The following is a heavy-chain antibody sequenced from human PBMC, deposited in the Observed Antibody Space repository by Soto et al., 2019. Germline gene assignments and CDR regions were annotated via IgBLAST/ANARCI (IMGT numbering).Heavy chain of an antibody. CDR1: GFTFSRYA. CDR2: ISYDGSNK. V-gene: IGHV3-30-3*01. Sequence: QVQLVESGGGVVQPGRSLRLSCAASGFTFSRYAMHRVRQAPGKGLEWVAVISYDGSNKYYADSVKGRFTISRDNSKNTLYLQMNSLRAEDTAVYYCAKERTAYCGGDCYYFDYWGQGTLVTVSS. CDR3: AKERTAYCGGDCYYFDY. D-gene: IGHD2-21*02. J-gene: IGHJ4*02.